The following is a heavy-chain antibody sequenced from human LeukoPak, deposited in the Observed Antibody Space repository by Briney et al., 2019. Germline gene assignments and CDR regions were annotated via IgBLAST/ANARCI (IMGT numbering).Heavy chain of an antibody. Sequence: ASVKVSCKASGGTFSSYAISWVRQAPGQGLEWMGGIIPIVGTGNYAQKFQGRVTITADESTSTAYMELSSLRSEDTAVYYCARGKDIVVVPAATPLDAFDIWGQGTMVTVSP. CDR1: GGTFSSYA. CDR2: IIPIVGTG. D-gene: IGHD2-2*01. J-gene: IGHJ3*02. CDR3: ARGKDIVVVPAATPLDAFDI. V-gene: IGHV1-69*01.